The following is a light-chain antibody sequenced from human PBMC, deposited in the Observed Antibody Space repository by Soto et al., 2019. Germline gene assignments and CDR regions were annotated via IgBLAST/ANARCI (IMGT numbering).Light chain of an antibody. V-gene: IGLV2-14*01. CDR1: ASDIGNYNY. J-gene: IGLJ3*02. CDR3: SSYSSVTTLWV. CDR2: EVS. Sequence: QSALTQPASVSGSPGQSITISCTGTASDIGNYNYVSWYQVHPGKAPKLIIYEVSNRPSGVSNRFSGSKSGNTASLTVSGLQAEDEADYYCSSYSSVTTLWVFGGGTKLTVL.